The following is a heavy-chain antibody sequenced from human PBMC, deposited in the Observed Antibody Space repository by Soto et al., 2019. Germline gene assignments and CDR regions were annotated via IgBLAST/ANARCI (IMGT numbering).Heavy chain of an antibody. V-gene: IGHV1-46*01. CDR1: GYTFTNYY. CDR2: INPKTGTT. Sequence: QVQLGQSGAEVKKPGASVKVSFKASGYTFTNYYIHWLQQAPGQGLAWGGLINPKTGTTNDAPKFKVRVTITSATSTSTAKMELSSLRSEDTAVFYCARVREGGYYYESSGYWGQGTLVTVSS. J-gene: IGHJ4*02. D-gene: IGHD3-22*01. CDR3: ARVREGGYYYESSGY.